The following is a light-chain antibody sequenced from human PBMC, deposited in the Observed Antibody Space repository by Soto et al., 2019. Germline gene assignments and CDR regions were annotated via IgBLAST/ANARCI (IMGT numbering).Light chain of an antibody. CDR2: STS. CDR1: QRFGSSN. CDR3: QQYGNSPWT. V-gene: IGKV3-20*01. J-gene: IGKJ1*01. Sequence: EIVLTRSPGTVSLSPGERVTLSFMASQRFGSSNLAWYQQKPGQAPRLLIYSTSSRATGIPDRFSGSGSGTDFTLTISRLEPEDFAVYYCQQYGNSPWTFGQGTKVDIK.